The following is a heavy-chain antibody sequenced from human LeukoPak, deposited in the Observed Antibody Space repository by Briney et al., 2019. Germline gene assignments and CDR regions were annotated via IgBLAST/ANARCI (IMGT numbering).Heavy chain of an antibody. Sequence: GGSLRLSCAASGFTFSSYGMHWVRQAPGKGLEWVAVISYDGSNKYYADSVKGRFTISRDNSKNTLYLQMNSQRAEDTAVYYCAKGRGDYWGQGTLVTVSS. CDR2: ISYDGSNK. V-gene: IGHV3-30*18. J-gene: IGHJ4*02. CDR3: AKGRGDY. CDR1: GFTFSSYG.